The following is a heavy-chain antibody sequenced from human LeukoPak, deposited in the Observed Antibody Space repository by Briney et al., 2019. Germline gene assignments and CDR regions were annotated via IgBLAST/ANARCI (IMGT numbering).Heavy chain of an antibody. CDR1: GGSVSSGSYY. CDR2: IYYSGST. D-gene: IGHD1-26*01. V-gene: IGHV4-61*01. J-gene: IGHJ5*02. CDR3: ARDCGRSGSYLNWFDP. Sequence: PSETLSLTCTVSGGSVSSGSYYWSWIRQPPGKGLEWIGYIYYSGSTYYNPSLKSRVTISVDTSKNQFSLKLSSVTAADTAVYYCARDCGRSGSYLNWFDPWGQGTLVTVSS.